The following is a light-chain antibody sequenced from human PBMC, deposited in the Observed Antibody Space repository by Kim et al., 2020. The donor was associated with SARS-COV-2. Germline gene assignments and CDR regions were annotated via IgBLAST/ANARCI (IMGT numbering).Light chain of an antibody. V-gene: IGKV1-12*01. CDR3: QQANRFPWT. Sequence: DIQMTQSPSSVSASVGDRVTITCRASQGISSCLAWYQQKPGNAPKLLIYAASSLQSGVPSRFRGSGSGTDFTLTISSLQPEDFASYYWQQANRFPWTFGQGTKVDIK. J-gene: IGKJ1*01. CDR1: QGISSC. CDR2: AAS.